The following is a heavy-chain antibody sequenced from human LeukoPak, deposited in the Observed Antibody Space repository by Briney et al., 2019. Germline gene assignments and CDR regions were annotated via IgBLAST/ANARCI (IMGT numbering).Heavy chain of an antibody. D-gene: IGHD4-17*01. V-gene: IGHV3-7*01. J-gene: IGHJ3*02. CDR3: ARNHGDYVGAFDI. CDR1: GFTFSSYW. Sequence: PGGSLRLSCAASGFTFSSYWMSWVRQAPGKGLEWVANIKQDGSEKYYVDSVKGRFTISRDNAKNSLYLQMNSLRAEDTAVYYCARNHGDYVGAFDIWGQGTMVTVSS. CDR2: IKQDGSEK.